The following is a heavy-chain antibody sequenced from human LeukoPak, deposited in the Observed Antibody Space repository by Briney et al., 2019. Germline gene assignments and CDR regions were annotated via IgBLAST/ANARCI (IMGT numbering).Heavy chain of an antibody. D-gene: IGHD1-26*01. CDR1: GFTFSSYA. J-gene: IGHJ3*02. Sequence: GGSLRLSCAASGFTFSSYAMHWVRQAPGKGLEWVAVISYDGSNKYYADSVKGRFTISRDNSKNTLYLQMNSLRAEDTAVYYCARGSPLVGATGHAFDIWGQGTMVTVSS. CDR3: ARGSPLVGATGHAFDI. CDR2: ISYDGSNK. V-gene: IGHV3-30*04.